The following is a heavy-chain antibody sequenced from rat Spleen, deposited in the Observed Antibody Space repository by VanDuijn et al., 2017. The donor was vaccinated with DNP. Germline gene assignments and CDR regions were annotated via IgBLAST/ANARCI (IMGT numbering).Heavy chain of an antibody. CDR3: ATVYGGFSGWFAY. J-gene: IGHJ3*01. CDR1: GFTFGNSY. V-gene: IGHV5-20*01. CDR2: ISYDGGST. Sequence: EVQLVESGGGLVQPGGSLKLSCAASGFTFGNSYMAWVRQAPKEGLEWVAYISYDGGSTYYGDSVKGRFTISSDNANRTLYLQMDSLRSEDTATYYCATVYGGFSGWFAYWGQGTLVTVSS. D-gene: IGHD1-11*01.